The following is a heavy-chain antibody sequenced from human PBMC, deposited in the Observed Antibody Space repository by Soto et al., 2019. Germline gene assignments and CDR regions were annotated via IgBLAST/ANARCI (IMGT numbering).Heavy chain of an antibody. CDR2: INSDGSST. Sequence: GGSLRLSCAASGFTFINYWMHWVRQAPGKGLVWVSRINSDGSSTTYADSVKGRFTISRDNAKNTLYLQMNSLRAEDTAVYYCARGVQSSRVDYYYYYMDVWGKGTTVTVSS. CDR3: ARGVQSSRVDYYYYYMDV. CDR1: GFTFINYW. J-gene: IGHJ6*03. D-gene: IGHD6-19*01. V-gene: IGHV3-74*01.